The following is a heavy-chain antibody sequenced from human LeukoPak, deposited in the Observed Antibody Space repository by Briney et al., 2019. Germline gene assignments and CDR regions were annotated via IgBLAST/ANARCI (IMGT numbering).Heavy chain of an antibody. J-gene: IGHJ4*02. V-gene: IGHV3-53*01. CDR1: GFTVSSNY. D-gene: IGHD5-12*01. Sequence: GGSLRLSCAASGFTVSSNYMSWVRQAPGKGLEWVSVIYSGGSTYYADSVRGRFTISRDNSKNTLYLQMNSLRAEDTAVYYCAREGYSGYPKFDYWGQGTLVTVSS. CDR2: IYSGGST. CDR3: AREGYSGYPKFDY.